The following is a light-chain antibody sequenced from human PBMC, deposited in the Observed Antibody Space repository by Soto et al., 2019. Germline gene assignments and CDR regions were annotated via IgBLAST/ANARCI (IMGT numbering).Light chain of an antibody. CDR1: SSDVGGFNY. CDR3: NSYTSSSTYV. J-gene: IGLJ1*01. V-gene: IGLV2-14*03. Sequence: QSVLTQPASVSGSPGQSITISCTGTSSDVGGFNYVSWYQQHPGKAPKLMFYDVTNRPSGVSYRFSGSKSGNTASLTISGLQAEDEAVYYCNSYTSSSTYVFGTGTKVTVL. CDR2: DVT.